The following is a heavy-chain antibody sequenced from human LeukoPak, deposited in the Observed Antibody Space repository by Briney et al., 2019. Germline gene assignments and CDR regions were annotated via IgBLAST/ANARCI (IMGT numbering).Heavy chain of an antibody. D-gene: IGHD2-21*02. CDR3: ARGDAGDWSFDP. V-gene: IGHV3-7*01. CDR1: GFTFSNCW. J-gene: IGHJ5*02. CDR2: IHPEGSVE. Sequence: GGSLRLSCAGSGFTFSNCWMSWVRQAPGKGLEWVANIHPEGSVEYYVDSVKGRFIISRDNAKNSLYLQMNSLRAEDTAVYYCARGDAGDWSFDPRGQGTLVTVSS.